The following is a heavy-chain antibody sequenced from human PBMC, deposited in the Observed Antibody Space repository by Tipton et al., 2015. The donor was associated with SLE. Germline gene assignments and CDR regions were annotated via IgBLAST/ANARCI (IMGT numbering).Heavy chain of an antibody. CDR3: ARVNYGSGSYLDYYYYYYMDV. J-gene: IGHJ6*03. Sequence: TLSLTCTVSGGSISSRSHYWGWIRQPPGKGLEWIGYIYTSGSTNYNPSLKSRVTISVDTSKNQFSLKLSSVTAADTAVYYCARVNYGSGSYLDYYYYYYMDVWGKGTTVTVSS. V-gene: IGHV4-61*05. CDR2: IYTSGST. CDR1: GGSISSRSHY. D-gene: IGHD3-10*01.